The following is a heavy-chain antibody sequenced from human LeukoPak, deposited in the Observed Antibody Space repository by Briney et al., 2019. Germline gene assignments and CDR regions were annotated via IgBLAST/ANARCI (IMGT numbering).Heavy chain of an antibody. Sequence: SETLSLTCTVSGGSISSSNYYWGWIRQPPGKGLEWIGSIYYSGSTYYNPSLKSRVTISVDTSKSQFSLKLSSVTAADTAVYYCARDLGSYFDYWGQGTLVTVSS. D-gene: IGHD1-26*01. CDR3: ARDLGSYFDY. CDR1: GGSISSSNYY. CDR2: IYYSGST. V-gene: IGHV4-39*07. J-gene: IGHJ4*02.